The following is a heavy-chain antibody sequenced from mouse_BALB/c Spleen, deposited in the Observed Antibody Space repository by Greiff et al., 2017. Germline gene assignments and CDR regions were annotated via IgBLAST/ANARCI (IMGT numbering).Heavy chain of an antibody. CDR3: ARRGSSDY. D-gene: IGHD1-1*01. CDR2: ISYSGST. Sequence: EVKLMESGPGLVKPSQSLSLTCTVTGYSITSDYAWNWIRQFPGNKLEWMGYISYSGSTSYNPSLKSRISITRDTSKNQFFLQLNSVTTEDTATYYCARRGSSDYWGQGTTLTVSS. J-gene: IGHJ2*01. V-gene: IGHV3-2*02. CDR1: GYSITSDYA.